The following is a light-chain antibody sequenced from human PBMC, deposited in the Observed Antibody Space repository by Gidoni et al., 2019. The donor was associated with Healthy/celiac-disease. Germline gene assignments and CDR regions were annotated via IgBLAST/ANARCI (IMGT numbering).Light chain of an antibody. Sequence: DIVMTQSPAPLSVCPGVSATLSCRASQSVSSHLAWYQQKPGQAPRLLIYGASTRATSIPARFSGRGSGTEFTLTVSSLQSEDFSVYYCQQYNSWPPEYTFGQGTKLEIK. CDR3: QQYNSWPPEYT. CDR1: QSVSSH. CDR2: GAS. J-gene: IGKJ2*01. V-gene: IGKV3-15*01.